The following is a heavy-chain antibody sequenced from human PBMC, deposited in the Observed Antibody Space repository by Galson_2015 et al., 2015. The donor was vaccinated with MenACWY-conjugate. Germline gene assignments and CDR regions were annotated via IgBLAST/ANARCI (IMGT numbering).Heavy chain of an antibody. Sequence: SLRLSCAASGFTFSSYAMSWVRQAPGKGLEWVSVISGSGGSTYYADSVKGRFTISRDNSKNTLYLQMNSLRAEDTAVYYCAKEGDYDFWSGYYKLVSDAFDIWGQGTMVTVSS. CDR3: AKEGDYDFWSGYYKLVSDAFDI. CDR1: GFTFSSYA. V-gene: IGHV3-23*01. D-gene: IGHD3-3*01. J-gene: IGHJ3*02. CDR2: ISGSGGST.